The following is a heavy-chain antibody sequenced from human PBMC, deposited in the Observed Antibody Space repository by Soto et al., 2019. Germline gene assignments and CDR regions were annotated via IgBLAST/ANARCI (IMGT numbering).Heavy chain of an antibody. CDR3: TGLWFGEIYNY. Sequence: EVELVESGGGLVKPGGSLTLSCVASGFSFKNAWMNWVRQAPGKGLEWVGRIKNKNDGGITDYAAFVKGRFTISRDASENTLYLHMNGLKTEDTGVYFCTGLWFGEIYNYWGQGSLVTVSS. V-gene: IGHV3-15*07. D-gene: IGHD3-10*01. CDR1: GFSFKNAW. CDR2: IKNKNDGGIT. J-gene: IGHJ4*01.